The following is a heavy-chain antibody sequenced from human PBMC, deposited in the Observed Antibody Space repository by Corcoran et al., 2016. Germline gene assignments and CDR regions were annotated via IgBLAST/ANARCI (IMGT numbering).Heavy chain of an antibody. CDR3: AREGFLSQSYYGMDV. D-gene: IGHD2-21*01. V-gene: IGHV1-46*01. CDR2: INPSGGST. J-gene: IGHJ6*02. CDR1: GYTFTSYY. Sequence: QVQLVQSGAEVKKPGASVKVSCKASGYTFTSYYMHWVRQAPGQGLEWMGIINPSGGSTSYAQKFQGRVTMTRDTSTSTVYMELSRLRSEDTAVYYCAREGFLSQSYYGMDVWGQGTTVTVSS.